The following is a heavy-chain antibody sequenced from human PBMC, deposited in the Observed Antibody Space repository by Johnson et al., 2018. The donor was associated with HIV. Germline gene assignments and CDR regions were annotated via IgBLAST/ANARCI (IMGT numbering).Heavy chain of an antibody. Sequence: VQLVESGGGVVRPGGSLRLSCAASGFTFDDFGMTWVRQAPGKGLEWVSGITWNGGSTGYADSVKGRFTMSRDNAKHSLYLQMNSLRAEDTALYFCARGGYCVDGSCRHGNAFDSWGQGTMVTVSS. D-gene: IGHD2-15*01. CDR1: GFTFDDFG. J-gene: IGHJ3*02. CDR2: ITWNGGST. V-gene: IGHV3-20*04. CDR3: ARGGYCVDGSCRHGNAFDS.